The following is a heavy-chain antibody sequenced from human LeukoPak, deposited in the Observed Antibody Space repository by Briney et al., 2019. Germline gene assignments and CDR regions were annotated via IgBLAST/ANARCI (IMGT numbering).Heavy chain of an antibody. CDR3: VRRVVGAMPFDY. CDR2: ITTSSSEI. CDR1: GFTFSSYN. V-gene: IGHV3-48*02. Sequence: GGSLRLSCAASGFTFSSYNMNWVRQARGKGLEWISYITTSSSEIYYADSVKGRFTISRDNAKNSLYLQMYSLRDEDTAVYYCVRRVVGAMPFDYWGQGTLVTVSS. D-gene: IGHD1-26*01. J-gene: IGHJ4*02.